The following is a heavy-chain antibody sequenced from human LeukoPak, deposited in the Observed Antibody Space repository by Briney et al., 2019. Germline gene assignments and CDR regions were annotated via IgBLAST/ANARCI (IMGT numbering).Heavy chain of an antibody. Sequence: SETLSLTCAVYGGSFSGYYWSWIRQPPGKGLEWIGEINHSGSTNYNPSLKSRVTISVDTSKNQFSLKLSSVTAADTAVYYCARSWLQLVTGYWGQGTLVTVSS. CDR2: INHSGST. CDR1: GGSFSGYY. J-gene: IGHJ4*02. CDR3: ARSWLQLVTGY. V-gene: IGHV4-34*01. D-gene: IGHD6-13*01.